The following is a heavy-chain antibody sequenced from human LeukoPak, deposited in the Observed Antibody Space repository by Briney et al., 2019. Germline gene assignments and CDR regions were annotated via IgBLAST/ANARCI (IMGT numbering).Heavy chain of an antibody. V-gene: IGHV1-18*01. CDR1: GYTFTSYG. J-gene: IGHJ3*02. D-gene: IGHD7-27*01. CDR3: AKVLNWGPQGEVDAFDI. Sequence: ASVKVSCKASGYTFTSYGISWVRQAPGQGLEWMGWISAYNGNTNYAQKLQGRVTMTTDTSTSTAYMELRSLRSDDTAVYYCAKVLNWGPQGEVDAFDIWGQGTMVTVSS. CDR2: ISAYNGNT.